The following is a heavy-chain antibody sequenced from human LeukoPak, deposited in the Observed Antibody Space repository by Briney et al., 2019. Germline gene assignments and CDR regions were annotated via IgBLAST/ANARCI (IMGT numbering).Heavy chain of an antibody. Sequence: SQTLSLTCTVSGGSISSGSYYWSWIRQPAGKGLEWIGRIYTSESTNYNPSLKSRVTISVDTSKNQFSLKLSSVTAADTAVYYCARDRRKGEAFDIWGQGTMVTVSS. D-gene: IGHD3-16*01. V-gene: IGHV4-61*02. CDR2: IYTSEST. CDR3: ARDRRKGEAFDI. J-gene: IGHJ3*02. CDR1: GGSISSGSYY.